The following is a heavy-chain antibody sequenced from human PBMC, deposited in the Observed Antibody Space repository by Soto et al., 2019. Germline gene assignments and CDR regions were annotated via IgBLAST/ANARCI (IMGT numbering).Heavy chain of an antibody. J-gene: IGHJ5*02. Sequence: EVQLLESGGGWLQPGGSLRLSCAASGFTFSSYAMNWVRQAPGMGLEWVSGITGSGAGSYYSDSVKGRFTISRDNSKNTRYLQMNSLRAEDTAVYYCAKAYSSSRPNAWFDHWGQGTLVTVSS. V-gene: IGHV3-23*01. D-gene: IGHD6-13*01. CDR1: GFTFSSYA. CDR3: AKAYSSSRPNAWFDH. CDR2: ITGSGAGS.